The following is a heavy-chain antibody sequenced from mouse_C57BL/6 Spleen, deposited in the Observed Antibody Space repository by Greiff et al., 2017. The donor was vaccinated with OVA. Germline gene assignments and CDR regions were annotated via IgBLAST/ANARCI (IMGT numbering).Heavy chain of an antibody. CDR2: INPSTGGT. D-gene: IGHD2-5*01. V-gene: IGHV1-42*01. CDR3: ARGDSNYVGYFDY. Sequence: EVQLQQSGPELVKPGASVKISCKASGYSFTGYYMNWVKQSPEKSLEWIGEINPSTGGTTYNQKFTAKATLTVDKSSITAYMQLKSLTSEDSAVYYCARGDSNYVGYFDYWGQGTTLTVSS. J-gene: IGHJ2*01. CDR1: GYSFTGYY.